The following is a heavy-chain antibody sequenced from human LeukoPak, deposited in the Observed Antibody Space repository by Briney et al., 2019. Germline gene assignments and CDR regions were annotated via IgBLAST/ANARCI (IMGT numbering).Heavy chain of an antibody. V-gene: IGHV1-46*01. J-gene: IGHJ5*02. CDR2: VHSSGGVI. Sequence: EASVKVSCKASGYTFTSDYMNWVRQAPGQGLEWMGIVHSSGGVIRYAQEFQGRVTVTRDTSTSTVYMELSSLRSEDTAVYYCAGSSHQRNWFDPWGQGTLVTVSS. CDR3: AGSSHQRNWFDP. CDR1: GYTFTSDY. D-gene: IGHD1-26*01.